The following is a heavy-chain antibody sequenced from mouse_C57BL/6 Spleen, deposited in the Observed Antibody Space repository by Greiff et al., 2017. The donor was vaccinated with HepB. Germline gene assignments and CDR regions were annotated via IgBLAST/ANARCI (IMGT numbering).Heavy chain of an antibody. D-gene: IGHD2-1*01. CDR1: GYTFTSYW. Sequence: QVQLKQPGAELVKPGASVKLSCKASGYTFTSYWMHWVKQRPGQGLEWIGMIHPNSGSTNYNEKFKSKATLTVDKSSSTAYMQLSSLTSEDSAVYYCARVYYGILLYAMDYWGQGTSVTVSS. V-gene: IGHV1-64*01. J-gene: IGHJ4*01. CDR2: IHPNSGST. CDR3: ARVYYGILLYAMDY.